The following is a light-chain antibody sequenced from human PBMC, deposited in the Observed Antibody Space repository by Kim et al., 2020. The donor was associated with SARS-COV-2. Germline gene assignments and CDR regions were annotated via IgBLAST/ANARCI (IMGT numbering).Light chain of an antibody. V-gene: IGKV1-5*03. CDR1: QSISDW. CDR2: KAS. Sequence: DIQMTQSPSTLSASVGDRVTITCRASQSISDWLAWYQQKPGKAPRLLIYKASSLESGVPSRFRGSGSGTEFTLTISSLQADDFATYYCQQSNSYSYTFGQGTKLEIK. CDR3: QQSNSYSYT. J-gene: IGKJ2*01.